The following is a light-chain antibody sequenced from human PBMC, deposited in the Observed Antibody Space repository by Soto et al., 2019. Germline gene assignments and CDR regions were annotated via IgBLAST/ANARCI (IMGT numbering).Light chain of an antibody. J-gene: IGLJ2*01. CDR1: SSNIGSNY. CDR2: DNN. V-gene: IGLV1-51*01. Sequence: QSVLTQPPSVSAAPGEKVSISCSGGSSNIGSNYVSWYQQLPGAAPKLLIYDNNKRPSGIPDRFSGSTSGTSANLGITGLQTGDEADYYCGTWDSSLPVSVVFGGGTKVTVL. CDR3: GTWDSSLPVSVV.